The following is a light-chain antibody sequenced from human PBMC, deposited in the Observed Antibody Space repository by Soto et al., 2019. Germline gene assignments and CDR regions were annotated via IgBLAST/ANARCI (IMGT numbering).Light chain of an antibody. Sequence: EIVLTQSPGTLSLSPGERATLSCRASQSVSSSYLAWYQQKPGQAPRLLIYGASSRAAGFPDRFSGSGSGTDFTLTISRLEPEDFAVYYCQQYGSSFWTFGQGTKVEIK. V-gene: IGKV3-20*01. J-gene: IGKJ1*01. CDR1: QSVSSSY. CDR2: GAS. CDR3: QQYGSSFWT.